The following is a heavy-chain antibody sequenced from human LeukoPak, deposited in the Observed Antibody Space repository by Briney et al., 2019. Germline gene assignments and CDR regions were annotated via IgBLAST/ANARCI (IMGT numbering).Heavy chain of an antibody. Sequence: GGSLRLSCAASGFTFSNYWMSWIRQAPGKGLEWAAHINEDGGDKYYVESVKGRFTISRDNAKNSLYLQMNSLRAEDTGVYYCARESTSGLDYWGQGTLVTVSS. J-gene: IGHJ4*02. CDR2: INEDGGDK. D-gene: IGHD6-19*01. V-gene: IGHV3-7*03. CDR3: ARESTSGLDY. CDR1: GFTFSNYW.